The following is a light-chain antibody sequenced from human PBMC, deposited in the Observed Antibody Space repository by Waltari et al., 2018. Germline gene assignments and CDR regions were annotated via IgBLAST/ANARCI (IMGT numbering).Light chain of an antibody. CDR1: QGSSSS. Sequence: IQIPPSPSPLAAFVGGRVTITSRTRQGSSSSLAWNQQKPEKATTLLLYKASSLQSGVRSRCGGSRSGTGFTLTIISLQPDNFATEYGEQYNSYPWTCSQGTKVEIK. CDR2: KAS. V-gene: IGKV1-5*03. J-gene: IGKJ1*01. CDR3: EQYNSYPWT.